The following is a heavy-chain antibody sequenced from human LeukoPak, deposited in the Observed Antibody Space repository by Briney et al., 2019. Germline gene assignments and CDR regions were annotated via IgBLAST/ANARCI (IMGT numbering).Heavy chain of an antibody. Sequence: ASVKVSCKASGYIFTSHYMHWVRQAPGQGLEWMGIINPSVGSTEYAQKFQGRVTMTRDTATSTVYMELSSLRSGDTAVYYCARGRRIVVVTATLDSWGQGTLVTVSS. CDR1: GYIFTSHY. J-gene: IGHJ4*02. CDR2: INPSVGST. CDR3: ARGRRIVVVTATLDS. V-gene: IGHV1-46*01. D-gene: IGHD2-21*02.